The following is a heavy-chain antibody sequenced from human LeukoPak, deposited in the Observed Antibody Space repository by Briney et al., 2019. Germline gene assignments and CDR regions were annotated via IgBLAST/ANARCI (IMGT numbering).Heavy chain of an antibody. Sequence: TGGSLRLSCAASGFTFSSYRMNWVRQAPGKGLEYVSCISSNAGSIYYANSVKGRFTISRDNSKNTLYLQMGSLRAEDMAVYYCARGSSMTNYYYGMDVWGQGTTVTVSS. V-gene: IGHV3-64*01. CDR3: ARGSSMTNYYYGMDV. J-gene: IGHJ6*02. CDR2: ISSNAGSI. CDR1: GFTFSSYR. D-gene: IGHD6-6*01.